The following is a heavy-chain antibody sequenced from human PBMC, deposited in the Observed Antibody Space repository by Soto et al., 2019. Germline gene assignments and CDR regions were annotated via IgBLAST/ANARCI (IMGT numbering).Heavy chain of an antibody. Sequence: GASVKVSCKTSGYTFTAYGLACLRQSPGQRPEWMGWVSTNDDRTNYARKFQGRVTMTTDRSTTTTSMELRSLGTDDTAVYYCARELNTESSAYYSFAFWGQGTLVTVSS. D-gene: IGHD3-22*01. J-gene: IGHJ4*02. CDR3: ARELNTESSAYYSFAF. V-gene: IGHV1-18*01. CDR2: VSTNDDRT. CDR1: GYTFTAYG.